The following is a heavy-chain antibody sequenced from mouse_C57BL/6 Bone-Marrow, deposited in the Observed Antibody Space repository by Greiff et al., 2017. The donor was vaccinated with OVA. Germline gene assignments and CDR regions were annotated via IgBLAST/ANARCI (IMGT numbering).Heavy chain of an antibody. CDR2: IGPGSGST. D-gene: IGHD2-2*01. Sequence: VQLQQSGAELVKPGASVKISCKASGYTFTDYYINWVKQRPGQGLEWIGKIGPGSGSTYYNEKFKGKATLTVDTSSSTAYMQLSSLTSEDSAVYYCAKKGLLWLRRGFDYWGQGTTLTVST. V-gene: IGHV1-77*01. CDR1: GYTFTDYY. J-gene: IGHJ2*01. CDR3: AKKGLLWLRRGFDY.